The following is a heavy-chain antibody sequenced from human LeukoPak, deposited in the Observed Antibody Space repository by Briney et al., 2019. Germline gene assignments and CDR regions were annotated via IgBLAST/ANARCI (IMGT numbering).Heavy chain of an antibody. CDR3: ARDRRDGYNTYWYFDL. J-gene: IGHJ2*01. Sequence: PGGSLRLSCAASGFTFSSNAMHWVRQAPGKGLEWVAVISYDGSNKYYADSVKGRFTISRDNSKNTLYLQMNSLRAEDTAVYYCARDRRDGYNTYWYFDLWGRGTLVTVSS. CDR2: ISYDGSNK. V-gene: IGHV3-30*04. CDR1: GFTFSSNA. D-gene: IGHD5-24*01.